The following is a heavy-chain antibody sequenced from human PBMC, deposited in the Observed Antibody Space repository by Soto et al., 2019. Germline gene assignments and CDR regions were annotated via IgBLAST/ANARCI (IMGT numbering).Heavy chain of an antibody. CDR3: ARIRGYWYGLDV. J-gene: IGHJ6*02. Sequence: GSLRLSCAASGFPLSTYGMTWVRQAPGKGLEWVSAITGTGGNTYYVDSVEGRFTSSRDNSKNMLYLQMNSLRVEDTAVYYCARIRGYWYGLDVWGQGTTVTVSS. CDR2: ITGTGGNT. CDR1: GFPLSTYG. V-gene: IGHV3-23*01.